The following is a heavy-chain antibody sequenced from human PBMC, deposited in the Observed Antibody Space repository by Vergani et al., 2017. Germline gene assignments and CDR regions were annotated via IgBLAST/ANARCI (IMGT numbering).Heavy chain of an antibody. Sequence: QLQLHKSGPGLVKPSETLSLTCTLSGGSISSSSHFWGWLRQTPGKGLEWIGSIYYSGSTYYNPSLKSRVSISVDTSKNQFSLKLSSVTAADSAVYYCARHDSGHYDSSYYGLDVWGQWTTVTVSS. CDR1: GGSISSSSHF. CDR3: ARHDSGHYDSSYYGLDV. V-gene: IGHV4-39*01. J-gene: IGHJ6*02. D-gene: IGHD3-16*01. CDR2: IYYSGST.